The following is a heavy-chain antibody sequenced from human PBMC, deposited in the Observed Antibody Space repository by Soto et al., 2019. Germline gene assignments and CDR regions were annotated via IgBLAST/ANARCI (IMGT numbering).Heavy chain of an antibody. Sequence: SLKVSCKSSGGTFSSYAISWVRQAPGQGLEWMGGIIPIFGTANYAQKFQGRVTITADESTSTAYMELSSLRSEDTAVYYCARNRGDGSGRDRITYYYYYGMDVWGQGYTVAV. J-gene: IGHJ6*02. V-gene: IGHV1-69*13. CDR1: GGTFSSYA. D-gene: IGHD3-10*01. CDR3: ARNRGDGSGRDRITYYYYYGMDV. CDR2: IIPIFGTA.